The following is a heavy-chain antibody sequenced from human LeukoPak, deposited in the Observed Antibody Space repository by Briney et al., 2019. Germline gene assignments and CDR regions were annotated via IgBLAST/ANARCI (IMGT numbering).Heavy chain of an antibody. D-gene: IGHD3-3*01. V-gene: IGHV1-8*01. CDR2: MSPNSGNT. CDR1: GYTFTSYD. J-gene: IGHJ6*04. CDR3: ATGGYYDFWSGYSPPDV. Sequence: ASVRVSCKASGYTFTSYDINWVRQATGQGLEWMGWMSPNSGNTGYAQKFQGRVTMTRNTSISTAYMELSSLRSEDTAVYYCATGGYYDFWSGYSPPDVWGKGTTVTVSS.